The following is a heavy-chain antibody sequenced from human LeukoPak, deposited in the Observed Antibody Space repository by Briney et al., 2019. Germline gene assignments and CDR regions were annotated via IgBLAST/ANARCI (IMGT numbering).Heavy chain of an antibody. D-gene: IGHD5-18*01. Sequence: ASVKVSCKASGYTFSSYGITWVRQAPGQGLEWMGWINPNSGGTNYAQKFQGRVTMTRDTSISTAYMELSRLRSDDTAVYYCARGGYSYGLADWGQGTLVTVSS. V-gene: IGHV1-2*02. CDR2: INPNSGGT. J-gene: IGHJ4*02. CDR1: GYTFSSYG. CDR3: ARGGYSYGLAD.